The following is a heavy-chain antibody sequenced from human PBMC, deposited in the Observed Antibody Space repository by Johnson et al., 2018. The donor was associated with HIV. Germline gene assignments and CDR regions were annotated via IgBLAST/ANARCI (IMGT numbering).Heavy chain of an antibody. J-gene: IGHJ3*02. Sequence: QVQLLESGGGVVQPGGSLRLTCAASGFTFSMSAMHWVRQAPGKGLAWVTFIHYAGSNKYYADALKGRSTISRDNSKKTLYLQMNSLRAEDTAVYYCAKDIVGGELVYAFDIWGQGTMVTVSS. V-gene: IGHV3-30*02. CDR1: GFTFSMSA. D-gene: IGHD3-16*01. CDR3: AKDIVGGELVYAFDI. CDR2: IHYAGSNK.